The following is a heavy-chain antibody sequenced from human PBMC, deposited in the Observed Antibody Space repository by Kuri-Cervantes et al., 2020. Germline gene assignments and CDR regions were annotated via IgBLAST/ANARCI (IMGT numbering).Heavy chain of an antibody. CDR2: ISSSSSTI. J-gene: IGHJ3*02. CDR1: GFTFDDYG. V-gene: IGHV3-48*01. Sequence: GGSLRLSCAASGFTFDDYGMNWVRQAPGKGLEWVSYISSSSSTIYYADSVKGRFTISRDSAKNSLYLQMNSLRAEDTAVYYCASGVWTGDAFDIWGQGTMVTVSS. CDR3: ASGVWTGDAFDI. D-gene: IGHD2-8*01.